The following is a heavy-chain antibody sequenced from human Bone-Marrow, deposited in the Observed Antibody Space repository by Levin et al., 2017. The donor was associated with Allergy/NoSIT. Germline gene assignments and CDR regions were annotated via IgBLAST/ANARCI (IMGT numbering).Heavy chain of an antibody. Sequence: GGSLRLSCAASGFIFDDYFMHWVRQVPGKGLEWVSLISGNGGTTYYAGSVKGRFTISRDSSKDSLYLQMNSLRTEDTALYYCAKDATGSIDYWGQGTLVTVSS. CDR2: ISGNGGTT. J-gene: IGHJ4*02. D-gene: IGHD1-1*01. CDR1: GFIFDDYF. CDR3: AKDATGSIDY. V-gene: IGHV3-43*01.